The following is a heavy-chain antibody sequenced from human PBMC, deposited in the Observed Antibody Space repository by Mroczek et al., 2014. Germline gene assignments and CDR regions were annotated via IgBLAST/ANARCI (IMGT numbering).Heavy chain of an antibody. CDR2: ISYDGSNK. CDR1: GFTFSSYG. CDR3: AKASGLLGNFDY. J-gene: IGHJ4*02. V-gene: IGHV3-30*18. D-gene: IGHD2-15*01. Sequence: QVQLVQSGGGVVQPGRSLRLSCAASGFTFSSYGMHWVRQAPGKGLEWVAVISYDGSNKYYADSVKGRFTISRDNSKNTLYLQMNSLRAEDTAVYYCAKASGLLGNFDYWGQGTLVTVSS.